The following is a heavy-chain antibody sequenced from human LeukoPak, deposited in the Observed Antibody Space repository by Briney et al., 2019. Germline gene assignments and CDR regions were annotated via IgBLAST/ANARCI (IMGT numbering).Heavy chain of an antibody. CDR1: GFTFSRYS. V-gene: IGHV3-21*01. Sequence: GGSLRLSCAASGFTFSRYSMNWVRQAPGKGLEWVSSISGSSSYIYYADSVKGRFTISRHNAKNSLYLQMNSLRAEDTAVYYCAELGITMIGGVWGKGTTVTISS. CDR2: ISGSSSYI. D-gene: IGHD3-10*02. CDR3: AELGITMIGGV. J-gene: IGHJ6*04.